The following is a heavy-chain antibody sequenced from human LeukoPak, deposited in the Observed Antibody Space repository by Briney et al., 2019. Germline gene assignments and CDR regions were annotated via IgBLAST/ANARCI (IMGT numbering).Heavy chain of an antibody. V-gene: IGHV4-34*01. CDR1: GFTFSSYA. Sequence: GSLRLSCAASGFTFSSYAMSWIRQPPGKGLEWIGEINHSGSTNYNPSLKSRVTISVDTSKNQFSLKLSSVTAADTAVYYCARNPYYFDYWGQGTLVTVSS. J-gene: IGHJ4*02. CDR2: INHSGST. CDR3: ARNPYYFDY.